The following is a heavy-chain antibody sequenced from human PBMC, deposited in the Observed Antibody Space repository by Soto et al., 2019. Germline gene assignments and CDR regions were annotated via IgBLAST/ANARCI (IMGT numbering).Heavy chain of an antibody. CDR2: INPNSGGT. D-gene: IGHD5-12*01. CDR3: ARSRRSGYSGYSDY. CDR1: GYTFTGYY. V-gene: IGHV1-2*02. J-gene: IGHJ4*02. Sequence: AASVKVSCKASGYTFTGYYMHWVRQAPGQGLEWMGWINPNSGGTNYAQKFQGRVTMTRDTSISTAYMELSRLRSDDTAVYYCARSRRSGYSGYSDYWGQGTLVTVSS.